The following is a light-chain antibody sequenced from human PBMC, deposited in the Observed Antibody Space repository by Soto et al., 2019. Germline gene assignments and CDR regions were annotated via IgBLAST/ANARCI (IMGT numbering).Light chain of an antibody. Sequence: EVVLTQSPGTLSLSPGERATLSCRASQSVSLNYLAWYQQKPGQAPRLLIYGAMIRATDVPDRFRGGGSGTDFTLTISRLEPEDFAVYYCQQYGNSSVTFGPGTKVDMK. CDR2: GAM. CDR1: QSVSLNY. V-gene: IGKV3-20*01. CDR3: QQYGNSSVT. J-gene: IGKJ3*01.